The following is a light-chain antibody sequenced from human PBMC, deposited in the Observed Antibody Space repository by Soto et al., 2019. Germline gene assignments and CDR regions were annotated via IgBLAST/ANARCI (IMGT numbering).Light chain of an antibody. J-gene: IGLJ2*01. V-gene: IGLV6-57*02. CDR3: QSYGSSTSYVV. CDR1: GGSIASNY. Sequence: NFMLTQPHSVSESPGKTVTISCTGSGGSIASNYVQWYQRRPGSAPTTVIYEDNQRPSGVPDRFSGSIDSSSNSASLTISGLKTEDEADYYCQSYGSSTSYVVFGGGTKLTVL. CDR2: EDN.